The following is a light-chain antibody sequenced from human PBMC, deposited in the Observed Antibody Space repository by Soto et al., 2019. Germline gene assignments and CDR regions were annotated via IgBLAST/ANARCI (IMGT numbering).Light chain of an antibody. Sequence: EIVMTQSPATLSVSPGERATLSCRASQSISSNLGWYQQKPGQAPRLLIYGASTRATGSPARFSGSGSGTEFTLTISSLQSEDFAVYYCQQYNNWPRTFGQGTKVDIK. CDR2: GAS. CDR3: QQYNNWPRT. CDR1: QSISSN. J-gene: IGKJ1*01. V-gene: IGKV3-15*01.